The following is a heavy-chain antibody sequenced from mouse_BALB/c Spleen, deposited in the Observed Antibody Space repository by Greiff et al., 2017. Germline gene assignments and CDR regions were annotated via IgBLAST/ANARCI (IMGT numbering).Heavy chain of an antibody. D-gene: IGHD1-1*01. CDR1: GYAFSSSW. CDR3: ARAYYYGSNVYAMDY. J-gene: IGHJ4*01. CDR2: IYPGDGDT. V-gene: IGHV1-82*01. Sequence: VQLQQSGPELVKPGASVKISCKASGYAFSSSWMNWVKQRPGQGLEWIGRIYPGDGDTNYNGKFKGKATLTADKSSSTAYMQLSSLTSVDSAVYFCARAYYYGSNVYAMDYWGQGTSVTVSS.